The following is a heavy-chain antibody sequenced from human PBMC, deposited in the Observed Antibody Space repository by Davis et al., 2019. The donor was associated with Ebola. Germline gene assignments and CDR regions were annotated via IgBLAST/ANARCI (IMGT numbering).Heavy chain of an antibody. V-gene: IGHV3-7*01. Sequence: GESPKISCAASGIPFRNYWMSWVRQVPGRGLEWVANIQQDGGDKHYLESVKGRFTISRDNTKDLVFLELNSLRVEDTGVYYCARDLGLDFAVVTYFDYWGHGAPVTVSS. D-gene: IGHD3-3*01. J-gene: IGHJ4*01. CDR3: ARDLGLDFAVVTYFDY. CDR2: IQQDGGDK. CDR1: GIPFRNYW.